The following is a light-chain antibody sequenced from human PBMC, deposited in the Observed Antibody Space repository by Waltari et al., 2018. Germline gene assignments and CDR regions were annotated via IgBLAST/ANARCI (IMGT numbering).Light chain of an antibody. V-gene: IGKV1-9*01. CDR3: QQLKSYPIT. J-gene: IGKJ5*01. CDR2: ATS. Sequence: TQLTQSPSSLSASVGDRVTITCRPSLFILGYLAWYQQRPGKAPKFLIYATSTLRSGVPSRFSGSGSGTDFTLTISDLQPEDFATYYCQQLKSYPITFGQGTRLEIK. CDR1: LFILGY.